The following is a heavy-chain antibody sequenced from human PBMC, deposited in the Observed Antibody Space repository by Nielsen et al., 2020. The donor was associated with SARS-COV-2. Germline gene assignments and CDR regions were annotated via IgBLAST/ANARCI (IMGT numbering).Heavy chain of an antibody. CDR2: ISYDGSNK. CDR3: ARPPIKTFYYDSSGVN. V-gene: IGHV3-30*04. J-gene: IGHJ4*02. Sequence: GGSLRLSCTASGFTFGDYAMYWVRQAPGKGLEWVAVISYDGSNKYYADSVKGRFTISRDNSKNTLYLQMNSLRAEDTAVYYCARPPIKTFYYDSSGVNWGQGTLVTVSS. D-gene: IGHD3-22*01. CDR1: GFTFGDYA.